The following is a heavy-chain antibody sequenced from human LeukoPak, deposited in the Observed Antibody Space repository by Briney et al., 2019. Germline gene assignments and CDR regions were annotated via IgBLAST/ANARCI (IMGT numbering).Heavy chain of an antibody. D-gene: IGHD3-3*01. CDR1: GGSISSGSYY. V-gene: IGHV4-61*02. CDR2: TYTSGST. Sequence: SQTLSLTCTVSGGSISSGSYYWSSIRQPAGKGLEWIGRTYTSGSTNYNPSLKSRVTISVDTSKNQFSLKLSSVTAADTAVYYGVRGVRWYYDFWSGYYSDAFDIWGQGTMVTVSS. J-gene: IGHJ3*02. CDR3: VRGVRWYYDFWSGYYSDAFDI.